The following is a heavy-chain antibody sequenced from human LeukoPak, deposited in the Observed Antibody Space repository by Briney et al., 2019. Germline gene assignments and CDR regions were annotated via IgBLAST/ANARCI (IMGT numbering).Heavy chain of an antibody. J-gene: IGHJ4*02. V-gene: IGHV4-30-2*01. CDR3: ARVGCSSTPCYGYDY. CDR1: GGSISSGGYS. Sequence: SQTLSLTCAVSGGSISSGGYSWSWIRQPPGKGLEWIGEINHSGSTNYNPSLKSRVTISVDTSKNQFSLKLSSVTAADTAVYYCARVGCSSTPCYGYDYWGQGTLVTVSS. D-gene: IGHD2-2*01. CDR2: INHSGST.